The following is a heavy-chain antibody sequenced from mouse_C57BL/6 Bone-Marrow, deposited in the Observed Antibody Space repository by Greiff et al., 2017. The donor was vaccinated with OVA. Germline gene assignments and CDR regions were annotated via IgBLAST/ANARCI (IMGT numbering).Heavy chain of an antibody. V-gene: IGHV5-16*01. Sequence: EVKLMESEGGLVQPGSSMKLSCTASGFTFSDYYMAWVRQVPEKGLEWVANINYDGSSTYYLDSLKSRFIISRDNAKNILYLQMSSLKSEDTATYYCARRGYSNKDAMDYWGQGTSVTVSS. J-gene: IGHJ4*01. CDR1: GFTFSDYY. D-gene: IGHD2-5*01. CDR3: ARRGYSNKDAMDY. CDR2: INYDGSST.